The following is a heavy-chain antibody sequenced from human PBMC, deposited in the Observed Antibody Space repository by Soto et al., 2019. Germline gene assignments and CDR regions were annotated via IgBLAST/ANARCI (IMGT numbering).Heavy chain of an antibody. CDR2: ISYDGSNK. CDR3: ARDPQYYDFWSGYSDY. J-gene: IGHJ4*02. V-gene: IGHV3-30*03. Sequence: GGSLRLSCAASGFTFSSYGMHWVLQAPGKGLEWVAVISYDGSNKYYADSVKGRFTISRDNSKNTLYLQMNSLRGEDTAVYYCARDPQYYDFWSGYSDYWGQGTLVTVSS. CDR1: GFTFSSYG. D-gene: IGHD3-3*01.